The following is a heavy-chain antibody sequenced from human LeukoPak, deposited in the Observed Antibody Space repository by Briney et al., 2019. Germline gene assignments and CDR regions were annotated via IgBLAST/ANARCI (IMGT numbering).Heavy chain of an antibody. CDR3: ARHGLITGYFDY. Sequence: PSETLSLTCTVSGGSISSSSYYWGWLRQPPGKGLEWIGSIYYSGSTYYNPSLKSRVTISVDTSKNQSSLKLSSVTAADTAVYYCARHGLITGYFDYWGQGTLVTVSS. J-gene: IGHJ4*02. CDR1: GGSISSSSYY. D-gene: IGHD1-14*01. CDR2: IYYSGST. V-gene: IGHV4-39*01.